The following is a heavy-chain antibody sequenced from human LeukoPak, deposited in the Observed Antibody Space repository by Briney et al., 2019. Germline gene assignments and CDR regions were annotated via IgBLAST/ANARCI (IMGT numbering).Heavy chain of an antibody. CDR3: ARGVPRGDSLYY. J-gene: IGHJ4*02. CDR1: GGSFGGYY. V-gene: IGHV4-34*01. D-gene: IGHD4-17*01. Sequence: PSETLSLTCAVYGGSFGGYYWSWIRQPPGKGLECIGEINNSGSTNYNPSLKSRVTISVDTSKNQFSLKLSSVTAADTAVYFCARGVPRGDSLYYWGQGTLVTVSS. CDR2: INNSGST.